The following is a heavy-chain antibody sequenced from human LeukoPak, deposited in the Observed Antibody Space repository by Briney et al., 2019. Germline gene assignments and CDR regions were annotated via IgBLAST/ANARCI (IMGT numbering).Heavy chain of an antibody. V-gene: IGHV4-39*01. J-gene: IGHJ5*02. Sequence: NPSETLSLPCTVSGGSISSSSYYWGWIRQPPGKGLEWIGSIYYSGSTYYNPSLKSRVTISVDTSKNQFSLKLSSVTAADTAVYYCARHPAYYSNYRWFGPWRQGTLVTVSS. CDR3: ARHPAYYSNYRWFGP. CDR2: IYYSGST. CDR1: GGSISSSSYY. D-gene: IGHD4-11*01.